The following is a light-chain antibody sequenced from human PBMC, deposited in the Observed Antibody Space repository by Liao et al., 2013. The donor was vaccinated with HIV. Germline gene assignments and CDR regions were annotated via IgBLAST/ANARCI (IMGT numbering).Light chain of an antibody. CDR2: QDT. V-gene: IGLV3-1*01. CDR3: QVWDSSSDVV. CDR1: KLGDKY. J-gene: IGLJ2*01. Sequence: SYELTQPRSVSVSPGQTASISCSGDKLGDKYVSWYQQKPGQSPALVIYQDTKRPSGIPERFSGSNSGNTATLTINRVEAGDEADYYCQVWDSSSDVVFGGGTKLTVL.